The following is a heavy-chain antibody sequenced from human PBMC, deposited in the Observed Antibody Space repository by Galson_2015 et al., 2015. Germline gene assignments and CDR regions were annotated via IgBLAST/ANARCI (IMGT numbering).Heavy chain of an antibody. J-gene: IGHJ3*02. CDR1: GYSFTSYW. D-gene: IGHD3-22*01. CDR3: ARQGRSDYDSSNAFEI. Sequence: QSGAEVKKPGESLKISCKGSGYSFTSYWIGWVRQMPGKGLEWMGIIYPGDSDTRYSPSFQGQVTISADKSISTAYLQWSSLKASDTAMYYCARQGRSDYDSSNAFEIWGQGTMVTVSS. CDR2: IYPGDSDT. V-gene: IGHV5-51*01.